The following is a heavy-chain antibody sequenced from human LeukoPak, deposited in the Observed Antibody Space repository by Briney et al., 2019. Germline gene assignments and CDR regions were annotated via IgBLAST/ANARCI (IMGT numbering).Heavy chain of an antibody. V-gene: IGHV3-7*01. CDR2: IKQDGSEK. CDR3: AREGDIVVVVAAPMDWYFDL. D-gene: IGHD2-15*01. CDR1: GFTSSSYW. Sequence: PGGSLRLSCAASGFTSSSYWMSWVRQAPGKGLEWVANIKQDGSEKYYVDSVKGRFTISRDNAKNSLYLQMNSLRAEDTAVYYCAREGDIVVVVAAPMDWYFDLWGRGTLVTVSS. J-gene: IGHJ2*01.